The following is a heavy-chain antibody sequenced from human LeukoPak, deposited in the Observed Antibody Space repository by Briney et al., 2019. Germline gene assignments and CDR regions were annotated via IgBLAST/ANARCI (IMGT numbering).Heavy chain of an antibody. CDR1: GFTFSDYA. CDR3: ARDRAVTQDWVEFDP. J-gene: IGHJ5*02. Sequence: GESLRLSCAASGFTFSDYAMYWVRQAPGKGLEWVSLIRDSGETFYADSVKGRFTISRDNSKNTMYLQMNRLRVEDTAVYFCARDRAVTQDWVEFDPWGQGTLVTVSS. CDR2: IRDSGET. V-gene: IGHV3-66*03. D-gene: IGHD4-17*01.